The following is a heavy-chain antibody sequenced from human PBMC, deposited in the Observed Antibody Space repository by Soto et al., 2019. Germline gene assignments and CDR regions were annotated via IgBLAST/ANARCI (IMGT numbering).Heavy chain of an antibody. CDR3: FQAEDGIRDVRSVSAFLLNRSSDL. J-gene: IGHJ2*01. CDR2: ISYDGSNK. D-gene: IGHD2-15*01. V-gene: IGHV3-30-3*01. Sequence: GKGLEWVAVISYDGSNKYYADSVKGRFTISRDNSKKTLYLQMNSLKPEDTAVFFFFQAEDGIRDVRSVSAFLLNRSSDL.